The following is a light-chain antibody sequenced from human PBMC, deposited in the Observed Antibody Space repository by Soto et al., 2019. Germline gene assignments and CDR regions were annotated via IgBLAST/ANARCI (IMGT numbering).Light chain of an antibody. CDR3: QTWVSGIVV. Sequence: QPVLTQSPSASASLGASVKLTCTLSSGHSNYAIAWHQQQSEKGPRYLMKLNSDGSHSKGGGIPDRFSGSSSGAERYLTISSLQSEDEADYYCQTWVSGIVVFGGGTKVTVL. CDR2: LNSDGSH. J-gene: IGLJ2*01. V-gene: IGLV4-69*01. CDR1: SGHSNYA.